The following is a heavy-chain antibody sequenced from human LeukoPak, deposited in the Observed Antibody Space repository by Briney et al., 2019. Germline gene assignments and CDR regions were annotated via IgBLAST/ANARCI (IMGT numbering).Heavy chain of an antibody. CDR1: GGSISSYY. D-gene: IGHD2-2*01. J-gene: IGHJ4*02. Sequence: SETLSLTCTVSGGSISSYYWVWIRQPPGKGLEWIGYIYYRGRTNYNPSLKSRVTISVDTSKNQFSLKLSSVTAADTAVYYCARVLGCSTTSCYAAYFDSWGQGTLVTVSS. CDR2: IYYRGRT. CDR3: ARVLGCSTTSCYAAYFDS. V-gene: IGHV4-59*01.